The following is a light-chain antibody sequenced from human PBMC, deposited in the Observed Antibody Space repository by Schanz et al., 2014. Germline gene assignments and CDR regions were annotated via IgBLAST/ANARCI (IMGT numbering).Light chain of an antibody. J-gene: IGLJ3*02. CDR1: SSDVGRYNF. V-gene: IGLV2-14*03. Sequence: QSALTQPASVSGSPGQSITISCTGTSSDVGRYNFVSWYQQHPDKAPKLMIYDVSNRPSGVSNRFSGSKSANTASLTISGLQAEDEADYYCCSYAGSCWVFGGGTKLTVL. CDR2: DVS. CDR3: CSYAGSCWV.